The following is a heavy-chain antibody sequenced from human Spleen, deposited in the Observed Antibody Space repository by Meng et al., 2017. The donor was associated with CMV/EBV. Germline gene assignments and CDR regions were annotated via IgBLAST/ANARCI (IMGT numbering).Heavy chain of an antibody. CDR1: GGSISSSSYY. V-gene: IGHV4-39*07. J-gene: IGHJ4*02. CDR2: IYYSGST. Sequence: LTCTVSGGSISSSSYYWGWIRQPPGKGLEWIGSIYYSGSTYYNPSLKSRVTISVDTSKNQFSLKLSSVTAADTAVYYCASYSSSSSLWGQGTLVTVSS. CDR3: ASYSSSSSL. D-gene: IGHD6-6*01.